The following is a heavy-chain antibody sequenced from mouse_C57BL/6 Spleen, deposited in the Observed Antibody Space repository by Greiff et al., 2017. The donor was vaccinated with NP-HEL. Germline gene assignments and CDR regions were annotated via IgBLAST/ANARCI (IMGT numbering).Heavy chain of an antibody. CDR3: ARGYSNSDY. Sequence: VQLQQSGPELVKPGASVKISCKASGYTFTDYYMNWVKQSHGKSLEWIGDINPNNGGTSYNQKFKGKATLTVDKSSSTAYMELRSLTSEDSAVYYCARGYSNSDYWGQGTTLTVSS. CDR2: INPNNGGT. D-gene: IGHD2-5*01. V-gene: IGHV1-26*01. J-gene: IGHJ2*01. CDR1: GYTFTDYY.